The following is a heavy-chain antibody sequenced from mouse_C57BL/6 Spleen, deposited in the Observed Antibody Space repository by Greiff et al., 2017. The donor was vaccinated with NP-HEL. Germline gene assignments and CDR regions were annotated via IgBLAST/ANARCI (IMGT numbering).Heavy chain of an antibody. CDR3: ARGSYGYFDV. CDR2: ISHSGST. Sequence: EVQLQQSGPGLAKPSQTLSLTCSVTGYSITSDYWNWIRKFPGNKLEYMGYISHSGSTYYNPSLKSRISITRDTSNNPYYLQLNSVTADDTASYCCARGSYGYFDVWGTGTTVTVSS. V-gene: IGHV3-8*01. D-gene: IGHD1-1*01. J-gene: IGHJ1*03. CDR1: GYSITSDY.